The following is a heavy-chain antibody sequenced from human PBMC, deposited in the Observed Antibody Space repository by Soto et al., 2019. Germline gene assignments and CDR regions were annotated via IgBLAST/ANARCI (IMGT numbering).Heavy chain of an antibody. V-gene: IGHV3-30-3*02. J-gene: IGHJ6*02. CDR1: GFTFKTYA. CDR2: LSHDGSNK. Sequence: QVQLVESGGGEVQPGRSLRLSCAASGFTFKTYAMHWVRLAPGKGLEWVAVLSHDGSNKYYADSVKGRFTISRDNADNTLYLQMNSLRTEDTAVYYCAKDRFFYGSGHAMDVWGQGTTVTVSS. D-gene: IGHD3-10*01. CDR3: AKDRFFYGSGHAMDV.